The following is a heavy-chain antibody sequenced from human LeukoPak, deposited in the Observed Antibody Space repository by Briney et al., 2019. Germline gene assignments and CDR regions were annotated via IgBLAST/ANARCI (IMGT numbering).Heavy chain of an antibody. D-gene: IGHD6-19*01. CDR2: INAGNAKT. V-gene: IGHV1-3*01. J-gene: IGHJ5*02. CDR3: ARVSGWYGDNWFDP. Sequence: GASVKVSCKASGYTFTGYTMHWVRQAPGQRLEWMGWINAGNAKTRYSQKFQGRVTITRDTSASTAYVELSSLRSEDTAVYYCARVSGWYGDNWFDPWGQGTLVTVSS. CDR1: GYTFTGYT.